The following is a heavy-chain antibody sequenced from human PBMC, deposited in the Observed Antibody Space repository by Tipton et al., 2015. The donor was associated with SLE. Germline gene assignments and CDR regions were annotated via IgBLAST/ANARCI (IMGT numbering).Heavy chain of an antibody. CDR2: IYSGGST. CDR3: ARGRAVAGLWFDP. CDR1: GFTVSSNY. J-gene: IGHJ5*02. Sequence: LSLTCAASGFTVSSNYMSWVRQAPGKGLEWVSVIYSGGSTDYADSVKGRFTISRDNSKNTLYLQMNSLRVEDTAGYYCARGRAVAGLWFDPWGQGTLVTVSS. V-gene: IGHV3-53*05. D-gene: IGHD6-19*01.